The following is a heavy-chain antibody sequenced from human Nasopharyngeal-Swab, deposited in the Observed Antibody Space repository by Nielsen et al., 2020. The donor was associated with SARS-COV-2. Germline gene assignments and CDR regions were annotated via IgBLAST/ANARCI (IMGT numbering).Heavy chain of an antibody. J-gene: IGHJ3*02. CDR1: GFTFSSYS. V-gene: IGHV3-48*04. Sequence: GESLKISCAASGFTFSSYSMNWVRQAPGKGLEWVSYISSSSSTIYYADSVKGRFTISRDNAKNSLYLQMNSLRAEDTAVYYCARDFRELVGAFDIWGQGTMVTVSS. CDR2: ISSSSSTI. CDR3: ARDFRELVGAFDI. D-gene: IGHD6-13*01.